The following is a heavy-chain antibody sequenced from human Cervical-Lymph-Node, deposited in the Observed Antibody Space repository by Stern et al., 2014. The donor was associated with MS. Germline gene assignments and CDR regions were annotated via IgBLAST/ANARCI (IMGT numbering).Heavy chain of an antibody. CDR2: ISRYGDHL. CDR3: ARAAGSADDY. Sequence: VQLVQSGGGLVKPGGSLRLSCAASGFSFRNYYMSWIRQAPGKGLEWVSFISRYGDHLDCADSVKGRFTISRDNAKNSLYLQMNSLRADDTAVYYCARAAGSADDYWGQGTLVTVSS. D-gene: IGHD3-10*01. J-gene: IGHJ4*02. CDR1: GFSFRNYY. V-gene: IGHV3-11*01.